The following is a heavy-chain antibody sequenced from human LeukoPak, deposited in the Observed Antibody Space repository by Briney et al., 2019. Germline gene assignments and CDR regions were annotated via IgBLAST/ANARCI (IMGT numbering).Heavy chain of an antibody. CDR3: ATTAGIYIGSYYATRLPFDY. D-gene: IGHD1-26*01. J-gene: IGHJ4*02. V-gene: IGHV1-24*01. CDR2: FDPEDGET. CDR1: GYTLTELS. Sequence: ASVKVSCKVSGYTLTELSMHWVRQAPGKGLEWMGGFDPEDGETIYAQKFQGRVTMTEDTSTDTAYMELSSLRSEDTAVYYCATTAGIYIGSYYATRLPFDYWGQGTLVTVSS.